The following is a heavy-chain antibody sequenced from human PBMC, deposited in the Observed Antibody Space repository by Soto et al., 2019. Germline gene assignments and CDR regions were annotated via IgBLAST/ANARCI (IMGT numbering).Heavy chain of an antibody. CDR2: IIPIFGTA. CDR3: ARPRIAAAGTGYYYGMDV. V-gene: IGHV1-69*12. CDR1: GGTFSSYA. Sequence: QVRLVQSGAEVKKPGSSVKVSCKASGGTFSSYAISWVRQAPGQGLEWMGGIIPIFGTANYAQKFQGRVTSTADESTSTAYMELSSLRSEDTAVYYCARPRIAAAGTGYYYGMDVWGQGTTVTVSS. D-gene: IGHD6-13*01. J-gene: IGHJ6*02.